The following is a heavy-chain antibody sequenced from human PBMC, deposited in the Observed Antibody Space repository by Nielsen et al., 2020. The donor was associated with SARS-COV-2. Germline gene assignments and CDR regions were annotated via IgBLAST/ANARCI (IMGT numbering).Heavy chain of an antibody. CDR2: ISGSGGST. D-gene: IGHD6-19*01. CDR1: GFTFSSYA. CDR3: AKDQWQLYYYGMDV. V-gene: IGHV3-23*01. J-gene: IGHJ6*02. Sequence: GESLKISCAASGFTFSSYAMSWVRQAPGKGLEWVSAISGSGGSTYYADSVKGRFTISRDNSKNTLYLQMNSLRAEDTAVYYCAKDQWQLYYYGMDVWGQGTTVTVSS.